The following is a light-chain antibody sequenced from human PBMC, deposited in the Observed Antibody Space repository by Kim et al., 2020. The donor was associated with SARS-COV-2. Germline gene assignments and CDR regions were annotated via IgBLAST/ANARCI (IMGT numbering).Light chain of an antibody. J-gene: IGLJ2*01. V-gene: IGLV3-21*04. CDR1: NIGSKS. Sequence: SVAPGKTARITCGGTNIGSKSVPWYQRKPGQAPVLVIYYDSDRPSGIPERFSGSNSGNTATLTISRVEAGDEADYYCQVWDSSSVFGGGTQLTVL. CDR2: YDS. CDR3: QVWDSSSV.